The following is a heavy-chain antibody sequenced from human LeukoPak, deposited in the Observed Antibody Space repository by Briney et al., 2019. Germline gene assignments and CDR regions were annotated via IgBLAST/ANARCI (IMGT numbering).Heavy chain of an antibody. Sequence: SETLSLTCTVSGGSISTNNWWTWVRQPPGMALEWIGEVSRSGSTNYNPSLKSRVTLSLGEAKNHVSLQLTSLTAADTAVYYCARAGIAWNPADYWGQGTLVTVSS. CDR2: VSRSGST. CDR1: GGSISTNNW. D-gene: IGHD1-1*01. J-gene: IGHJ4*02. CDR3: ARAGIAWNPADY. V-gene: IGHV4-4*02.